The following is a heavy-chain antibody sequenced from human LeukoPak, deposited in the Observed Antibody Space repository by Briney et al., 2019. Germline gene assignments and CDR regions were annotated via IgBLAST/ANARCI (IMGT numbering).Heavy chain of an antibody. V-gene: IGHV4-59*01. CDR1: GGSFSGYY. CDR3: ASVAELEIDY. Sequence: PSETLSLTCAVYGGSFSGYYWSWFRQPPGKGLEWIGYIHNSGSTSYNPSLRSRVTMSVHTSRNQFSLKLSSVTAADTAVYYCASVAELEIDYWGQGTLVTVSS. D-gene: IGHD1-7*01. J-gene: IGHJ4*02. CDR2: IHNSGST.